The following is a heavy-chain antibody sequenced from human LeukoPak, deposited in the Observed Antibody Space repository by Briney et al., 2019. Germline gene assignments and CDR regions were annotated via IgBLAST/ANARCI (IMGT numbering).Heavy chain of an antibody. Sequence: GGPLRLSCAASGFTFSNYWMHWVRQAPGKGLVWVSRINSDGTSTSSADSVKGRFTISRDNAKNTLYLQMNSLRAEDTAVYYCARQYSSSSEFDYWGQGTLVTVSS. CDR1: GFTFSNYW. V-gene: IGHV3-74*01. CDR3: ARQYSSSSEFDY. CDR2: INSDGTST. J-gene: IGHJ4*02. D-gene: IGHD6-6*01.